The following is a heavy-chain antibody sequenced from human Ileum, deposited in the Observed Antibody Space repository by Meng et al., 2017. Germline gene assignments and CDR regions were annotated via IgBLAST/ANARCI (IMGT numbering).Heavy chain of an antibody. CDR2: AST. CDR1: GGSVSRAGYQ. CDR3: ARDHMGSLDY. J-gene: IGHJ4*02. D-gene: IGHD1-26*01. Sequence: QGPLRESGPGLVAPSETLSLICTVSGGSVSRAGYQWGWIRQPPGKGLEWIGYASTNYNPSLKSRVTISLDTSRNQFSLSLSSVTAADTAVYYCARDHMGSLDYWGQGILVTVSS. V-gene: IGHV4-61*08.